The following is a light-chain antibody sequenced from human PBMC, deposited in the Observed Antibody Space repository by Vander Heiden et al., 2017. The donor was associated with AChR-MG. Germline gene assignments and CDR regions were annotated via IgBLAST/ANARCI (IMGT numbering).Light chain of an antibody. CDR1: HSDLYTSNNGNY. V-gene: IGKV4-1*01. J-gene: IGKJ2*01. CDR3: HQYYIAPYT. CDR2: WAS. Sequence: DSVLSQYHDSLPVSLGERASLNCQSSHSDLYTSNNGNYLAWYQQKPRKPPRLLIYWASTRESGVPDRFSGSGSETDFTLTISSLQAEDVAVYYCHQYYIAPYTFGQGTKLEI.